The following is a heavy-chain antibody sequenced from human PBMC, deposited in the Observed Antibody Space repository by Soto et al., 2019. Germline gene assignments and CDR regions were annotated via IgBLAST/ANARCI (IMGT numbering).Heavy chain of an antibody. CDR1: GFTFSSYS. CDR2: ISSSSSYI. CDR3: ARGGSMTIFGVVIMTHFDY. J-gene: IGHJ4*02. V-gene: IGHV3-21*01. D-gene: IGHD3-3*01. Sequence: GGSLRLSCAASGFTFSSYSMNWVRQAPGKGLAWVSSISSSSSYIYYADSVKGRFTISRDNAKNSLYLQMNSLRAEDTAVYYCARGGSMTIFGVVIMTHFDYWGQGTLVTVSS.